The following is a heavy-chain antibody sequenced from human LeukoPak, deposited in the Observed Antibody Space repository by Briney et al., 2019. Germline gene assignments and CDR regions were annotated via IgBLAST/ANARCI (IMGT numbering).Heavy chain of an antibody. CDR2: ISSSSYI. CDR3: ARARYGSGSSSFDY. J-gene: IGHJ4*02. Sequence: PGGSLRLSCAASGFTFSSYSMNWVRQAPGKGLEWVSSISSSSYIYYADSVKGRFTISRDNAKNSLYLQMNSLRAEDTAVYYCARARYGSGSSSFDYWGRGTLVTVSS. V-gene: IGHV3-21*01. D-gene: IGHD3-10*01. CDR1: GFTFSSYS.